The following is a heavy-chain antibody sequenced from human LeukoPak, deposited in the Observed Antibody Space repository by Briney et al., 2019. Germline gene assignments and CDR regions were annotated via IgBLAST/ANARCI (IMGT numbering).Heavy chain of an antibody. CDR3: ARADYGDIDPHFDY. D-gene: IGHD4-17*01. CDR2: INPNSGGT. J-gene: IGHJ4*02. Sequence: ASVKVSCKAPGYTFTGYYMHWVRQAPGQGLEWMGWINPNSGGTNYAQKFQGRVTMTRDTSISTAYMELSRLRSDDTAVYYCARADYGDIDPHFDYWGQGTLVTVSS. V-gene: IGHV1-2*02. CDR1: GYTFTGYY.